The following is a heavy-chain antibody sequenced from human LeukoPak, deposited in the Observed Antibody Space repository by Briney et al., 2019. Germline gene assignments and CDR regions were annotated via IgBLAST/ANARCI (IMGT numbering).Heavy chain of an antibody. J-gene: IGHJ3*02. V-gene: IGHV4-34*01. CDR1: GGSFSGYY. CDR2: INHSGST. CDR3: ARAQKTYYYDSSGYYRNAFDI. D-gene: IGHD3-22*01. Sequence: SETLSLTCAVYGGSFSGYYWSWIRQPPGKGLEWIGEINHSGSTNYNPSLKSRVTISVHTSKTPSSLTLSSVTAADTAVYYCARAQKTYYYDSSGYYRNAFDIWGQGTMVTVSS.